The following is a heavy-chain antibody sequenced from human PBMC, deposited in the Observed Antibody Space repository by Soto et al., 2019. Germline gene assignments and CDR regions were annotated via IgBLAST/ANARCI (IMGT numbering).Heavy chain of an antibody. V-gene: IGHV4-31*03. D-gene: IGHD2-21*02. J-gene: IGHJ4*02. CDR2: IYYSGST. Sequence: SETLSLTCTVSGGSISSGGYYWSWIRQHPGKGLEWIGYIYYSGSTYYNPSLKSRVTISVDTSKNQFSLKLSSVTAADTAVYYCAQTWIERGGNSFSVGYFDYWGQGTLVTVSS. CDR1: GGSISSGGYY. CDR3: AQTWIERGGNSFSVGYFDY.